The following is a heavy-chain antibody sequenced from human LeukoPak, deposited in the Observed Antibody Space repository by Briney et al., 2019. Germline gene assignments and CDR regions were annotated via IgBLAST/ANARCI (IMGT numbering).Heavy chain of an antibody. Sequence: GGSLRLSCAASGFTFSSYAMHWVRQAPGRGLEWVAVISYDGSNKYYADSVKGRFTISRDNAKNTLYLQMNSLRAEDTAVYYCAKALGDRGWNYEGDYYYYMDVWGKGTTVTVSS. J-gene: IGHJ6*03. CDR3: AKALGDRGWNYEGDYYYYMDV. V-gene: IGHV3-30-3*01. D-gene: IGHD1-7*01. CDR1: GFTFSSYA. CDR2: ISYDGSNK.